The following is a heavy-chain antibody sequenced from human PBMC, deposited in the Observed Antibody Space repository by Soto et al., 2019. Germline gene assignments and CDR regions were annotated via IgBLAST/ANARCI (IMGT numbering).Heavy chain of an antibody. CDR2: IRSKAYGGTT. V-gene: IGHV3-49*03. CDR1: GFTFGDYA. J-gene: IGHJ4*02. CDR3: TRDKRGYDSSGYFVVYCGY. D-gene: IGHD3-22*01. Sequence: GGSLRLSCTASGFTFGDYAMSWFRQAPGKGLEWVGFIRSKAYGGTTEYAASVKGRFTISRDDSKSIAYLQMNSLKTEDTAVYYCTRDKRGYDSSGYFVVYCGYWGQGTLVTSPQ.